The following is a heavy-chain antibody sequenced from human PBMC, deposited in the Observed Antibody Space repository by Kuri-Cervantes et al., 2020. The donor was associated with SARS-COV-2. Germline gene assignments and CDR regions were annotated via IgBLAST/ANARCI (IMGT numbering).Heavy chain of an antibody. CDR3: ARDHGDYYFDY. CDR2: IHKDGSDT. Sequence: GGSLRLSCAASGFTFRIYWMYWVRQVPGRGLEWVARIHKDGSDTIYADSVRGRFTISRDNAINMVYLQMNSLRAEDTAVYYCARDHGDYYFDYWGQGTLVTVSS. CDR1: GFTFRIYW. J-gene: IGHJ4*02. D-gene: IGHD4-17*01. V-gene: IGHV3-74*01.